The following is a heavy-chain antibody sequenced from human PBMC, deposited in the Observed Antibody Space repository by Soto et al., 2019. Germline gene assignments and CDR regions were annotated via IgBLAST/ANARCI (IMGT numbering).Heavy chain of an antibody. CDR1: GFSFRNYA. CDR3: ANGRATYGLLTHDY. CDR2: LTGSSSNT. Sequence: GGSLRLSCAASGFSFRNYAMSWVRQAPGKGLEWISTLTGSSSNTYYADSVKGRFAISRDNSRNTLYLQMHSLTAEDTAVYYCANGRATYGLLTHDYWGQGTLVTVS. J-gene: IGHJ4*02. V-gene: IGHV3-23*01. D-gene: IGHD3-9*01.